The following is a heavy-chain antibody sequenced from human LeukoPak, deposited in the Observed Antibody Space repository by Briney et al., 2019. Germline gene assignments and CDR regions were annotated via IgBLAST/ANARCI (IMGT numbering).Heavy chain of an antibody. D-gene: IGHD2-2*02. V-gene: IGHV3-23*01. CDR1: GFTFSSYA. CDR2: ISGSGGST. Sequence: GGSLRLSCAASGFTFSSYAMSWVRQAPGKGLEWVSAISGSGGSTYYADSVKGRSTISRDNSKNTPYLQMNSLRAEDTAVYYCAKDPCSSTSCYSDYWGQGTLVTVSS. CDR3: AKDPCSSTSCYSDY. J-gene: IGHJ4*02.